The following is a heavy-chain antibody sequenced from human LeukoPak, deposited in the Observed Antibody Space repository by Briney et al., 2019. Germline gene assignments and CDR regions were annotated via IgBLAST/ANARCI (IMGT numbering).Heavy chain of an antibody. CDR3: AKGQTQDYYDSSGYYGNLNWFDP. J-gene: IGHJ5*02. V-gene: IGHV3-23*01. Sequence: GGSLSLSCAASGFTFSSYAMSWGRQAPGKGLEWVSAISGSGGSTYYADSVKGRFTISRDNSKNTLYLQMNSLRAEDTAVYYCAKGQTQDYYDSSGYYGNLNWFDPWGQGTLVTVSS. CDR2: ISGSGGST. D-gene: IGHD3-22*01. CDR1: GFTFSSYA.